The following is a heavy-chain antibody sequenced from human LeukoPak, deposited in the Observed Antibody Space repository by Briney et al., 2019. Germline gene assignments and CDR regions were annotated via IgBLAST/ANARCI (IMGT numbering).Heavy chain of an antibody. D-gene: IGHD3-22*01. V-gene: IGHV1-8*01. J-gene: IGHJ5*02. CDR3: ARDAYYYDSSGYFSWFDP. CDR1: GYTFTSYD. CDR2: MNPNSGNT. Sequence: ASVKVSCKASGYTFTSYDINWVRQATGQGLEWMGWMNPNSGNTGYAQKFQGRVTMTRNTSISTAYMELSSLRSEDTAVYYCARDAYYYDSSGYFSWFDPWGQGTLVTVSS.